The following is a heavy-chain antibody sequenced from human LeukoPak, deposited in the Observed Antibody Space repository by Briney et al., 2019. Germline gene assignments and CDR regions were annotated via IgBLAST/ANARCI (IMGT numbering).Heavy chain of an antibody. CDR3: TRRDAFDI. Sequence: GGSLRLSCAASGFTFSGSAMHWVRQASGKGLEWVGRIRSKANSYATAYAASVKGRFTNSRDDSKNTAYLQMNSLKTEDTAVYYCTRRDAFDIWGQGTMVTVSS. J-gene: IGHJ3*02. CDR1: GFTFSGSA. V-gene: IGHV3-73*01. CDR2: IRSKANSYAT.